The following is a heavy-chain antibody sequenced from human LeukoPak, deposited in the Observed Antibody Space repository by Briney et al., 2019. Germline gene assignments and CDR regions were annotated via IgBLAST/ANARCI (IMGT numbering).Heavy chain of an antibody. Sequence: ASVKVSCKASGYTFTSYDINWVRQATGQGLEWMGWMNPNSGNTGYAQKFQGRVTMTRNTSISTAYRELSSLRSEDTAVYYCARSHRTYYYYGMDVWGQGTTVTVSS. CDR1: GYTFTSYD. V-gene: IGHV1-8*01. D-gene: IGHD1-14*01. CDR3: ARSHRTYYYYGMDV. J-gene: IGHJ6*02. CDR2: MNPNSGNT.